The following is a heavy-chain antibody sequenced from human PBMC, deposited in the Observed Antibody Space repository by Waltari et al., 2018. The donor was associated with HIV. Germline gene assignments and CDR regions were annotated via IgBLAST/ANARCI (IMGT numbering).Heavy chain of an antibody. CDR1: GGSISSSSYY. D-gene: IGHD2-2*02. J-gene: IGHJ3*02. Sequence: QLQLQESGPGLVKPSETLSLTCTVSGGSISSSSYYWGWIRQPPGKGLEWIGSIYYSGSTYYNPSLKSRVTISVDTSKNQFSLKLSSVTAADTAVYYCARVGVVPAAIPLGEGAFDIWGQGTMVTVSS. CDR2: IYYSGST. V-gene: IGHV4-39*07. CDR3: ARVGVVPAAIPLGEGAFDI.